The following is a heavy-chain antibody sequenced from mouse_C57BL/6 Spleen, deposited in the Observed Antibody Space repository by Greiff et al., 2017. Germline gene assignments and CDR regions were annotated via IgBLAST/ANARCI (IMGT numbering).Heavy chain of an antibody. D-gene: IGHD1-1*01. J-gene: IGHJ3*01. CDR1: GYTFTDYN. V-gene: IGHV1-22*01. CDR3: ARYVTTVEPWFAD. CDR2: INPNNGGT. Sequence: VQLQQSGPELVKPGASVKMSCKASGYTFTDYNMHWVKQSHGKSLEWIGYINPNNGGTSYNQKFKGKATLTVNKSSSTAYMELRSLTSEDSAVYCWARYVTTVEPWFADWGQGTLVTVSA.